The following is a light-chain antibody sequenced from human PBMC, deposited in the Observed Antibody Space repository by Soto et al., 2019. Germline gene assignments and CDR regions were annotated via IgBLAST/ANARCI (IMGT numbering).Light chain of an antibody. Sequence: EIVLTQSPGTLSLSPGERATLSCRASQSFSSSYLAWYQQKPGQAPRLLIYGASSRATGIPDRFSGSGSGTDFTLTISRLEPEDFAVYYCQQYDSSPLTFGGGTKVEI. CDR3: QQYDSSPLT. J-gene: IGKJ4*01. CDR1: QSFSSSY. V-gene: IGKV3-20*01. CDR2: GAS.